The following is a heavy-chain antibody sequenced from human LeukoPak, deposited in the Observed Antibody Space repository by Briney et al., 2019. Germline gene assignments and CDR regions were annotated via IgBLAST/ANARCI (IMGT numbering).Heavy chain of an antibody. D-gene: IGHD2-21*02. CDR2: IYYSGST. CDR1: GGSISSSSYY. J-gene: IGHJ6*02. CDR3: ASSYCGGDCYSEWSCYYGMDV. V-gene: IGHV4-39*01. Sequence: PETLSLTCTVSGGSISSSSYYWGWIRQPPGKGLEWIGSIYYSGSTYYNPSLKSRVTISVDTSKNRFSLKLSSVTAADTAVYYCASSYCGGDCYSEWSCYYGMDVWGQGTTVTVSS.